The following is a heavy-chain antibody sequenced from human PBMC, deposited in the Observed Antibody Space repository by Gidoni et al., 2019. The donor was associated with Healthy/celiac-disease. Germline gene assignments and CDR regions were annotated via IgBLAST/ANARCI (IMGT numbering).Heavy chain of an antibody. CDR2: SRAYNGNT. Sequence: QVQLVQSGAEVKKPGASVKVSCKASGYTFTSYGISGVRQAPGKGLEWMGWSRAYNGNTNYAQKLQGRVTMTTDTSTSTAYMELRSLRSDDTAVYYCARGGVHTIFGVNLDAFDIWGQGTMVTVSS. CDR1: GYTFTSYG. V-gene: IGHV1-18*01. D-gene: IGHD3-3*01. J-gene: IGHJ3*02. CDR3: ARGGVHTIFGVNLDAFDI.